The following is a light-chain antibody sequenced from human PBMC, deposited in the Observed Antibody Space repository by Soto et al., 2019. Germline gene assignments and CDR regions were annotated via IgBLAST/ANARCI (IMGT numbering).Light chain of an antibody. CDR1: QDVGKF. CDR3: QQRNNWPLT. CDR2: ETS. Sequence: EVVLTQSPDTLSLSPGERATLSCRASQDVGKFLVWYQQKPGLSPSLVIYETSKRATDIPDRFSGSGSGTDFTLTINHLEPEDVGVYYCQQRNNWPLTFGGGTKAELK. V-gene: IGKV3-11*01. J-gene: IGKJ4*01.